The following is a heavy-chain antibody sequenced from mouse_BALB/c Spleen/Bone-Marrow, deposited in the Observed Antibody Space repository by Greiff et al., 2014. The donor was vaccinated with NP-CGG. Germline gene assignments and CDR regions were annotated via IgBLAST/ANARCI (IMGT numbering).Heavy chain of an antibody. V-gene: IGHV1-18*01. Sequence: EVKLEESGPELVKPGASMKISCKASGYSLTGYTMNWVKQRPGKSLEWIGLINPYNGGTSYNQKFKGKATLTVDKSSSTAYMELLSLTSENSAVYYCARGDYYGYAMDYWGQGTSVTVSS. CDR2: INPYNGGT. D-gene: IGHD1-1*01. CDR1: GYSLTGYT. J-gene: IGHJ4*01. CDR3: ARGDYYGYAMDY.